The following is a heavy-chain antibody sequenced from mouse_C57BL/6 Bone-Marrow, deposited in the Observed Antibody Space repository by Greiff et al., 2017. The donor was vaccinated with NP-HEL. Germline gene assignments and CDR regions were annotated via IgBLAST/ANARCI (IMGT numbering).Heavy chain of an antibody. CDR3: TRGDDYELDY. Sequence: QVQLQQSGAELVRPGASVTLSCKASGYTFTDYEMHWVKQTPVHGLEWIGAIDPETGGTAYNQKFKGKAILTADKSSSTAYMELRSLTSEDSAVYYCTRGDDYELDYWGQGTTLTVSS. J-gene: IGHJ2*01. CDR2: IDPETGGT. CDR1: GYTFTDYE. D-gene: IGHD2-4*01. V-gene: IGHV1-15*01.